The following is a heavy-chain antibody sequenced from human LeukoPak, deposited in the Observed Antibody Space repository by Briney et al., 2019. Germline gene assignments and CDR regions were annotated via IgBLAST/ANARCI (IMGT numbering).Heavy chain of an antibody. V-gene: IGHV3-30*03. CDR3: ARGGGSSPSVPYYYGLDV. Sequence: GGSLRLSCAASGFIFSSYGMHWVRQAPGKGLEWVAAISYDGSIKDYADPVKGRFTISRDNAKNTLYLQMNSLRPEDTAVYYCARGGGSSPSVPYYYGLDVWGQGTTVTVSS. CDR1: GFIFSSYG. CDR2: ISYDGSIK. D-gene: IGHD6-6*01. J-gene: IGHJ6*02.